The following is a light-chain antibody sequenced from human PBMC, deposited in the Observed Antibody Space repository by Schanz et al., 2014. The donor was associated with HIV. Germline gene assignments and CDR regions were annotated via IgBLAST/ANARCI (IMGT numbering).Light chain of an antibody. CDR1: QSVGGSQ. CDR2: ATS. CDR3: QHYVKSPQT. V-gene: IGKV3-20*01. Sequence: EIVLTQSPGTLSLSPGERATLSCRASQSVGGSQLAWFQLKRGQPPRLLIYATSFRAVGIPDRFSGSGSGTDFTLSISRLEPEDFAVYYCQHYVKSPQTFGQGTKVEIK. J-gene: IGKJ1*01.